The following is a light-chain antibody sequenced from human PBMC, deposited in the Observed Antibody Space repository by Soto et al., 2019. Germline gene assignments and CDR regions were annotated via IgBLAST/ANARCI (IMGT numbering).Light chain of an antibody. V-gene: IGKV3-15*01. CDR2: GAS. CDR1: QSVSSN. Sequence: IVMTQSPATLSVSPGERATLSCRASQSVSSNLAWYQQKPGQAPRLLIYGASTRATGIPARFSGIGSGTEFTLTISSLQSQDFAVYYCQQYNNWPTWTFGQGTKVDIK. CDR3: QQYNNWPTWT. J-gene: IGKJ1*01.